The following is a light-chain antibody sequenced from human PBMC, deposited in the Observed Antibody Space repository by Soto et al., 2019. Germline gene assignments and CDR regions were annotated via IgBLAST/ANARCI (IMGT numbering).Light chain of an antibody. V-gene: IGKV1-39*01. J-gene: IGKJ5*01. CDR2: AAS. CDR3: QQSYNTPIT. Sequence: DIQMTQSPSSLSASVGDRVTITCQASQSITTYLNWYQQKPGKAPKLLIYAASSLQRGVPSRFSGSGSGTDFTLTINSLQPEDFATYYCQQSYNTPITFGQGTRLEIK. CDR1: QSITTY.